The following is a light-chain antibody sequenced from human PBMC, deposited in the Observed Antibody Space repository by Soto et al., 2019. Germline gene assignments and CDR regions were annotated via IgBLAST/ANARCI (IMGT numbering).Light chain of an antibody. CDR2: GAS. CDR1: QSVSSN. Sequence: EILMTQSPATLSVSPGERATLSCRASQSVSSNLAWYQQKPGQAPRLLIYGASTRATGIPARFSGSGSGTEFTLTISSLQSEDFAVYYCQQYNNWLAITFGQGTRLEI. V-gene: IGKV3-15*01. J-gene: IGKJ5*01. CDR3: QQYNNWLAIT.